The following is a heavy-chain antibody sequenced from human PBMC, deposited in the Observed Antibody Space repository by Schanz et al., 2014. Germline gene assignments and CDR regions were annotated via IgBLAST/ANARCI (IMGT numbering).Heavy chain of an antibody. CDR1: GGSISSSSYY. Sequence: QLQLQESGPGLVKPSETLSLTCTVSGGSISSSSYYWGWIRQPPGKGLEWIGSIYYSGSTYYNPSLKSRATISVATSKNQSPLKLSAVTAADTAVYYCARHSGYYYYYGMDVWGQGTTVTVSS. V-gene: IGHV4-39*01. J-gene: IGHJ6*02. CDR2: IYYSGST. CDR3: ARHSGYYYYYGMDV.